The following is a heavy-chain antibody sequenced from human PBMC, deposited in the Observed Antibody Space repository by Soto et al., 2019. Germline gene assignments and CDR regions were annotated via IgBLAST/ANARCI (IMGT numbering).Heavy chain of an antibody. V-gene: IGHV4-61*08. Sequence: QLPMQEAGPGLGKPSETLARICTVSGYSFSGGGSYWTWIRQPPGKGLEWIGYISFTGDTTYNPSLMSRVTIAMHTSKSQFSLKLTSATAAETALYYCSRGGHYYRSTIWGQGTLVTVSS. J-gene: IGHJ4*02. CDR2: ISFTGDT. CDR3: SRGGHYYRSTI. CDR1: GYSFSGGGSY. D-gene: IGHD2-2*01.